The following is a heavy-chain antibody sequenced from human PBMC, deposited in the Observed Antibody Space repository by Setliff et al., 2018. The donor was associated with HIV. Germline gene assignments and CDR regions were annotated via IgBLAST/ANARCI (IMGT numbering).Heavy chain of an antibody. CDR1: GYTFTNHG. D-gene: IGHD1-26*01. V-gene: IGHV1-18*01. CDR2: INPYNGYT. CDR3: ARNRGSGTYGDAFDI. J-gene: IGHJ3*02. Sequence: VASVKVSCKASGYTFTNHGSNWVRQAPGQGLEWMGWINPYNGYTNYAQSLQDRVTMTTDTSTSTAYMELRSLRSDDTALYYCARNRGSGTYGDAFDIWGQGTMVTVSS.